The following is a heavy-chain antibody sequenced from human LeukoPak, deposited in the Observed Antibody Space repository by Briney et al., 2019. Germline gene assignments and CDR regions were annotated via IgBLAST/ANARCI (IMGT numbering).Heavy chain of an antibody. CDR2: IYYSGST. Sequence: SETLSLTCTVSGGSISSSSYYWGWIRQPPGKGLEWIGSIYYSGSTYYNPSLKSRVTISVDTSKNQFSLKLSSVTAADTAVYYCAGGKYDSSGYYPLYIWGQGTMVTVSS. CDR3: AGGKYDSSGYYPLYI. J-gene: IGHJ3*02. CDR1: GGSISSSSYY. D-gene: IGHD3-22*01. V-gene: IGHV4-39*07.